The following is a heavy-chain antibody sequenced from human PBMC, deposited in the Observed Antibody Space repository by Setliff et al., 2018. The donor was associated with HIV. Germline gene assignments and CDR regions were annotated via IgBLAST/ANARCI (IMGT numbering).Heavy chain of an antibody. D-gene: IGHD1-26*01. V-gene: IGHV4-39*01. Sequence: SETLSLTCTVSGYSISSSSYYWGWIRQPPGKGLEWIGSIDYSGSTSYNPSLKSRVTVSVDTPENQFSLKLSSVTAADTAVYYCARTMGVTYFDYWGQGTLVTVSS. CDR1: GYSISSSSYY. CDR3: ARTMGVTYFDY. CDR2: IDYSGST. J-gene: IGHJ4*02.